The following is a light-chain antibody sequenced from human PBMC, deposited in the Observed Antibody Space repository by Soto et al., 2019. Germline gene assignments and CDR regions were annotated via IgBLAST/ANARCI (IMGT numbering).Light chain of an antibody. J-gene: IGKJ4*01. V-gene: IGKV3-20*01. CDR3: QQYGSSPLT. Sequence: EIVLTQSPGTLSLSPGERATLSCRASQSVSSSYLAWYQQKTGQAPRFLIYGASSRATGIPDRFSGSGSGTDFTLTISRLEPEDFAVYYCQQYGSSPLTFGGGTKVEIK. CDR1: QSVSSSY. CDR2: GAS.